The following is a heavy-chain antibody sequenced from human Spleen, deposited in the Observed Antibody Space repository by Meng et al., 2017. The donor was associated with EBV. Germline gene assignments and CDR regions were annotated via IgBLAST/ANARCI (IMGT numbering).Heavy chain of an antibody. V-gene: IGHV2-5*02. Sequence: QITLKESGPTLVKPTQTLTLTCTFSGFSLSTSGLGVCWIRQSPGKAPEWLARIYWDDDKRYSPSLKSRLTITKDTSENQVVLTMTNMDPVDTATYYCAHRPFAYTNTWYWFDPWGQGTLVTVSS. CDR2: IYWDDDK. CDR3: AHRPFAYTNTWYWFDP. J-gene: IGHJ5*02. CDR1: GFSLSTSGLG. D-gene: IGHD3-16*01.